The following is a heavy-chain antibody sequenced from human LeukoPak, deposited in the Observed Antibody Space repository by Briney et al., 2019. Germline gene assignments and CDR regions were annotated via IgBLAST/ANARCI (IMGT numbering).Heavy chain of an antibody. CDR3: ARDLEGDYGPHGAFDI. V-gene: IGHV3-30-3*01. Sequence: GRSLRLSCAASGFTFSSYAMHWVRQAPGKGLEWVAVISYDGSNKYYADSVKGRFTISRDNSKNTLYLQMNSLRAEDTAVYYCARDLEGDYGPHGAFDIWGQGTMVTVSS. J-gene: IGHJ3*02. D-gene: IGHD4-17*01. CDR2: ISYDGSNK. CDR1: GFTFSSYA.